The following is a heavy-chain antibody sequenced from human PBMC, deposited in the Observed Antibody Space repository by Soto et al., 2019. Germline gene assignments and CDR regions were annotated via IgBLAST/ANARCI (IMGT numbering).Heavy chain of an antibody. CDR2: INAGNGNT. CDR1: GYTFTSYA. V-gene: IGHV1-3*01. Sequence: ASVKVSCKASGYTFTSYAMHWVRQAPGQRLEWMGWINAGNGNTKYSQKFQGRVTITRDTSASTAYMELSSLRSEDTAVYYCARDGAERSYFTRLDYWGQGTLVTVSS. CDR3: ARDGAERSYFTRLDY. D-gene: IGHD1-26*01. J-gene: IGHJ4*02.